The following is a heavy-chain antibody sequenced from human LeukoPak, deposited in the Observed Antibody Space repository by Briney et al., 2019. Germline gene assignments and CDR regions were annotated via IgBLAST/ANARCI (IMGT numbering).Heavy chain of an antibody. V-gene: IGHV1-2*02. J-gene: IGHJ4*02. D-gene: IGHD6-19*01. Sequence: GASVKVSCKASGYTFTGYYMHWVRQAPGQGLEWMGWINPNSGDTNYAQKFQGRVTMTRDTSIRTAYMELSRLRSDDTAVYYCARGSGQWLVPHFDYWGQGTLVTVSS. CDR3: ARGSGQWLVPHFDY. CDR2: INPNSGDT. CDR1: GYTFTGYY.